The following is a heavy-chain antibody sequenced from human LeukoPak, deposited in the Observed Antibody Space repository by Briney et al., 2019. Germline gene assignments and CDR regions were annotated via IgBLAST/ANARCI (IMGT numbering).Heavy chain of an antibody. CDR2: INPSGGST. V-gene: IGHV1-46*01. CDR3: AGVDTAAGTPFGH. CDR1: GYTFTSYY. Sequence: ASVKVSCKASGYTFTSYYMHWVRQAPGQGLEWMGTINPSGGSTSYAQKFQGRVTMTRDTSTSTVYMELSSLRSEDTAVYYCAGVDTAAGTPFGHWGQGTLVTVSS. D-gene: IGHD6-13*01. J-gene: IGHJ1*01.